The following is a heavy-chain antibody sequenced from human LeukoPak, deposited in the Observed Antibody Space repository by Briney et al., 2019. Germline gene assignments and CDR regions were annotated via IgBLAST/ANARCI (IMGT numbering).Heavy chain of an antibody. CDR2: ISGSGDNT. D-gene: IGHD2-21*01. V-gene: IGHV3-23*01. J-gene: IGHJ4*02. CDR3: AKDGDDCIDY. Sequence: GGSLRLSCAASGFTFSNYAMSWVRQAPGKGLEWVSAISGSGDNTYYADSVKGRFTISRDNSKNTLSLQLNTLRPEDTALYYCAKDGDDCIDYWGQGTLVTVSS. CDR1: GFTFSNYA.